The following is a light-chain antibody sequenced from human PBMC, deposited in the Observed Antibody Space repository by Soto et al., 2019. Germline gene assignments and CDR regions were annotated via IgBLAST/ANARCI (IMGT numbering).Light chain of an antibody. V-gene: IGLV2-14*01. J-gene: IGLJ1*01. Sequence: QSALTRPASVSGSPGQSITISCTGTSSDVGGYDYVSWYRQHPGKAPKLVIYEVSNRPSGVSNRFSGSKSGNTASLTISGLQAEDEADYYCSSYTSTSTPYVFXTGTKVTVL. CDR2: EVS. CDR1: SSDVGGYDY. CDR3: SSYTSTSTPYV.